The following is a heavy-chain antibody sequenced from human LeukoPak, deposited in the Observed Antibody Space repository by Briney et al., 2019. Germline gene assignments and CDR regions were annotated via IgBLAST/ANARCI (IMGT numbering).Heavy chain of an antibody. J-gene: IGHJ4*02. CDR2: IYYGENT. Sequence: SETLSLTCTVSGGSISSGPYYWGWIRQPPGKGLEWIGNIYYGENTYYNPSLKSRVTISIDTSKNQFYLKLSSLTAADTAVYYCARSTGIAARTFDYWGQGTLVTVSS. CDR3: ARSTGIAARTFDY. V-gene: IGHV4-39*01. D-gene: IGHD6-6*01. CDR1: GGSISSGPYY.